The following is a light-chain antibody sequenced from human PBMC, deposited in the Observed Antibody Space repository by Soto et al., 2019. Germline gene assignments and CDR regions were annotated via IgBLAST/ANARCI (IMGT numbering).Light chain of an antibody. CDR1: TGAVTSGHY. Sequence: QAVVTQEPSLTVSPGGTVTLTCGSSTGAVTSGHYPYWFQQKPGQAPRTLIYDTSNKHSWTPARFSGSLLGGKAALTLSGAQPEDEAEYYCLLSYSGARGAVFGGGTQLT. V-gene: IGLV7-46*01. CDR3: LLSYSGARGAV. J-gene: IGLJ7*01. CDR2: DTS.